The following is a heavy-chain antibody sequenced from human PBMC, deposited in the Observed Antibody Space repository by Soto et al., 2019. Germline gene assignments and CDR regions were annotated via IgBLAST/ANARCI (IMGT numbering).Heavy chain of an antibody. CDR2: IIPIFGTA. V-gene: IGHV1-69*01. CDR3: ERSRDSSSLNYYYYYGMDV. D-gene: IGHD6-6*01. CDR1: GGTFSSYA. J-gene: IGHJ6*02. Sequence: QVQLVQSGAEVKKPGSSVKVSCKASGGTFSSYAISWVRQAPGQGLEWMGGIIPIFGTANYAQKFQGRVTITADESTSTAYMELSSLRSEDTAVYCCERSRDSSSLNYYYYYGMDVWGQGTTVTVSS.